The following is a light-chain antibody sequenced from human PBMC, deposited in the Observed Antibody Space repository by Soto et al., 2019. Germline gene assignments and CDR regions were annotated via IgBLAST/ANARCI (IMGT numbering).Light chain of an antibody. V-gene: IGLV2-8*01. CDR2: EVS. Sequence: QSALTQPPSASGSPGQSVTISCTGTSSDIGGYNYVSWYQQHPGKAPKLMVYEVSKRPSGVPDRFSGSKSGNTASLTVSGLQAEDEAEYYCSSYAGSNNFVVFGGETKLTVL. CDR3: SSYAGSNNFVV. J-gene: IGLJ2*01. CDR1: SSDIGGYNY.